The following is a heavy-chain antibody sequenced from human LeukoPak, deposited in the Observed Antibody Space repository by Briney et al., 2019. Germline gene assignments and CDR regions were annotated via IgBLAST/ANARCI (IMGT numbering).Heavy chain of an antibody. J-gene: IGHJ3*02. CDR1: GFTFSSHV. Sequence: GGSLRLSCTASGFTFSSHVMTWVRQAPGKGLEWVSSISSSSSYIYYADSVKGRFTISRDNAKNSLYLQMNSLRAEDTAVYYCARESPYSSSWYRAAFDIWGQGTMVTVSS. CDR2: ISSSSSYI. V-gene: IGHV3-21*01. CDR3: ARESPYSSSWYRAAFDI. D-gene: IGHD6-13*01.